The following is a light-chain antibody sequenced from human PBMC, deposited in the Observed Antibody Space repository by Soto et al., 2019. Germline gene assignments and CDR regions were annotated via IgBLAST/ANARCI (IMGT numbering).Light chain of an antibody. Sequence: QSALTQPASVSGSPGQSITISCTGTSSDIGVYNYVSWYGQHPGKVPKLIIYEVSNRPSGVSNRFSGSKSGNTASLTISGLQAEDEGDYYCSSFTSISTIIFGGGTKLTVL. CDR2: EVS. J-gene: IGLJ2*01. V-gene: IGLV2-14*01. CDR3: SSFTSISTII. CDR1: SSDIGVYNY.